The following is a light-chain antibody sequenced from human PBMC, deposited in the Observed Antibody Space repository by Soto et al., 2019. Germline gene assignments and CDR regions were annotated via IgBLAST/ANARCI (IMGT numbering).Light chain of an antibody. CDR3: QQGDSFPFT. CDR1: QDISSW. J-gene: IGKJ4*01. Sequence: DIQMTQSPSSVSASVGDRVTITCRASQDISSWVAWYQQKPGKAPKLLISAASSVQSGVPRRFSGSGSGTDFTLIISRLQPEDFATYFCQQGDSFPFTFGGGTKVEIK. CDR2: AAS. V-gene: IGKV1-12*01.